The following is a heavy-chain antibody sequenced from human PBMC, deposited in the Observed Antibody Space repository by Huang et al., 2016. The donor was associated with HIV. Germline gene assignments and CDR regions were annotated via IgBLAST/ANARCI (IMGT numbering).Heavy chain of an antibody. CDR1: GLWFDNSH. J-gene: IGHJ4*02. CDR2: ISWDSANI. V-gene: IGHV3-9*01. Sequence: EVQLVESGGNLIQTGGSLRPACAASGLWFDNSHMYGVREAPGKGLGWVSSISWDSANIAYGDSVKSRFTSSRDNARNSLYLQMNSLRPDDTALYYCVKGDIVGTANFFDYWGQGTQVSVSS. CDR3: VKGDIVGTANFFDY. D-gene: IGHD1-26*01.